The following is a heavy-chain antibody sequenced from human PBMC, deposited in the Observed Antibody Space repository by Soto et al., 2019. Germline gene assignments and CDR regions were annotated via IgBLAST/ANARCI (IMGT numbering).Heavy chain of an antibody. Sequence: EVQLVESGGGLVQPGGSLRLSCAASGFTFRANSMHWVRQAPGKGLVWVSRIDDDGSSTNYADSVKGRFTISRDNAKXXXXXXXXXXXXXXXXXXXXXXXXXXXXXXXXXSFYFHFMDVWGQGTTVTVSS. CDR1: GFTFRANS. CDR3: XXXXXXXXXXXXXSFYFHFMDV. V-gene: IGHV3-74*01. CDR2: IDDDGSST. D-gene: IGHD3-16*02. J-gene: IGHJ6*03.